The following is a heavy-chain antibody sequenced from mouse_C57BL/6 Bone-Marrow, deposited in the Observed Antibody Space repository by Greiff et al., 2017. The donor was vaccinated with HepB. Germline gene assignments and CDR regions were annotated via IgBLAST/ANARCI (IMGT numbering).Heavy chain of an antibody. V-gene: IGHV14-4*01. Sequence: VQLQQSGAELVRPGASVKLSCTASGFNIKDDYMHWVKQRPEQGLEWIGWIDPENGDTEYASKFQGKATITADTSSNTAYLQLSSLTSEDTAVYYCTLCYGNSNWYFDVWGTGTTVTVSS. J-gene: IGHJ1*03. CDR3: TLCYGNSNWYFDV. CDR1: GFNIKDDY. CDR2: IDPENGDT. D-gene: IGHD2-1*01.